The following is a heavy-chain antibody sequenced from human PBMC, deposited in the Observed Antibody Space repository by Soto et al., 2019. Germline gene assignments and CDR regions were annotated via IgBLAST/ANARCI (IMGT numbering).Heavy chain of an antibody. CDR1: GFTFINTG. Sequence: EVQVLQSGGGLVPPGGSLRLSCAGSGFTFINTGMSWVRQAPGQGLEWVSAITGNGDTTYYADSVKGRFTISRDNTKSTLYLQMTSLRAEDTALYYCAKIHGYFDYWGQGTLVTVSS. CDR3: AKIHGYFDY. CDR2: ITGNGDTT. D-gene: IGHD5-18*01. V-gene: IGHV3-23*01. J-gene: IGHJ4*02.